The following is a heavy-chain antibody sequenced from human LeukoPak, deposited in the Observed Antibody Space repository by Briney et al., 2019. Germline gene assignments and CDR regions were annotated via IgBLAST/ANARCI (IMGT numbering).Heavy chain of an antibody. D-gene: IGHD6-19*01. Sequence: GGSLRLSCAASGFTFSNYGMHWVRQAPGKGLEWVAVIWYDGTNKYYADSVKGRFTISRDNSKKPLYLQMNSLRAEDTAVYYCARLGSGWSFDFWGQGTLVTV. CDR3: ARLGSGWSFDF. J-gene: IGHJ4*02. V-gene: IGHV3-33*01. CDR1: GFTFSNYG. CDR2: IWYDGTNK.